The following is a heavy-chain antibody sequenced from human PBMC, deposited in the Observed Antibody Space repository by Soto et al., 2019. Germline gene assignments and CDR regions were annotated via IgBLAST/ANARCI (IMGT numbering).Heavy chain of an antibody. CDR3: ASYGGNPTGTLDY. Sequence: GASVKVSCKASGGTFSSYAISWVRQAPGQGLEWMGGIIPIFGTANYAQKFQGRVTITADKSTSTAHMELSSLRSEDTAVYYCASYGGNPTGTLDYWGQGTLVTVSS. CDR1: GGTFSSYA. D-gene: IGHD4-17*01. V-gene: IGHV1-69*06. J-gene: IGHJ4*02. CDR2: IIPIFGTA.